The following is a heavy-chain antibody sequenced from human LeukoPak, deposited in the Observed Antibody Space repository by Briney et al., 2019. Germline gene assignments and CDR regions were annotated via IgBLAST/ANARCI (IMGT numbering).Heavy chain of an antibody. CDR2: IKQDGSEK. CDR1: GFTFSSYA. J-gene: IGHJ4*02. V-gene: IGHV3-7*01. CDR3: ASYSGVAAVKELYY. D-gene: IGHD2-15*01. Sequence: GGSLRLSCAASGFTFSSYAMSWVRQAPGKGLEWVANIKQDGSEKYYVDSVKGRFTISRDNAKNSLYLQMNSLRAEDTAVYYCASYSGVAAVKELYYWGQGTLVTVSS.